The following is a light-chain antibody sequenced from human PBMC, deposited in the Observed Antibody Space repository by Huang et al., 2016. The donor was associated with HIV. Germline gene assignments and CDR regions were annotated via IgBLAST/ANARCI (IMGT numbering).Light chain of an antibody. CDR1: QSVTNN. CDR3: QQYIDLKT. CDR2: GAS. J-gene: IGKJ1*01. Sequence: EIVMTQTPATLSVSPGERVTLSCRASQSVTNNLAWYQHKPGQAPRRLIYGASNRATCIPARFRGSGSWTDFTLTISSLQSEDSAVYYCQQYIDLKTFGQGTKVEI. V-gene: IGKV3-15*01.